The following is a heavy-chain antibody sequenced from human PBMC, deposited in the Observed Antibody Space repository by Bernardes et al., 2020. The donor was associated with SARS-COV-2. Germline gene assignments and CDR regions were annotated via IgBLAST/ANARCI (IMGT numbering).Heavy chain of an antibody. CDR1: GFTFDDFA. CDR3: AKDYETGELGIAVEGYCGH. V-gene: IGHV3-9*01. J-gene: IGHJ4*02. Sequence: SLLLSCAASGFTFDDFAMHWVRQAPGTGLAWVSGISWNSGSIGYAASVKGRFTISRDNAKNSLYLQMNSLRPDDTALYYCAKDYETGELGIAVEGYCGHWGQGTLVTVSS. D-gene: IGHD6-19*01. CDR2: ISWNSGSI.